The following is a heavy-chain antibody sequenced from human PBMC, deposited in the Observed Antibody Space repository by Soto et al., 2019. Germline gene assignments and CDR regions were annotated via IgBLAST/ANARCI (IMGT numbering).Heavy chain of an antibody. J-gene: IGHJ4*02. V-gene: IGHV3-23*01. D-gene: IGHD3-22*01. CDR3: AKGLSSASSFDS. Sequence: PGGSLRRSWAASGFTFSHHDMSWVRQAPGKGLEWVSAISGSGGRTHYADSVKGRFTISRDNSKNILSLQMNSLRAEDTAVYHCAKGLSSASSFDSSGPVTLATVSS. CDR1: GFTFSHHD. CDR2: ISGSGGRT.